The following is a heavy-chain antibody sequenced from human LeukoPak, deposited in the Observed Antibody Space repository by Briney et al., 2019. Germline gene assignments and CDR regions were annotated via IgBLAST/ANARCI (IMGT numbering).Heavy chain of an antibody. V-gene: IGHV3-23*01. CDR1: GFISSSYS. Sequence: GGSLRLSCAASGFISSSYSMSWVRQAPGKGLEWVSVITGSGGNTYYADSVKGRFTISKDNSKNTVYLQMSSLRVDDTAVYYCAKAASSSWPSYYYGMDVWGQGTTVTVSS. D-gene: IGHD6-13*01. J-gene: IGHJ6*02. CDR3: AKAASSSWPSYYYGMDV. CDR2: ITGSGGNT.